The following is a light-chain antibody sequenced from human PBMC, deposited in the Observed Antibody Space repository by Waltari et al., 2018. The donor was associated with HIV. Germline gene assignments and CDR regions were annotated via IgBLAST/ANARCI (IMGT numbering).Light chain of an antibody. CDR1: SSDVGGYNY. Sequence: QSALTQPRSVSGSPGQSVTISCSGTSSDVGGYNYVSWYQQHPGKAPKPMIYDVTERPSGVPDRFSGSKSGNTASLTISGLQADDEADYYCCSYAGRYTWVFGGGTELTVL. V-gene: IGLV2-11*01. CDR2: DVT. J-gene: IGLJ3*02. CDR3: CSYAGRYTWV.